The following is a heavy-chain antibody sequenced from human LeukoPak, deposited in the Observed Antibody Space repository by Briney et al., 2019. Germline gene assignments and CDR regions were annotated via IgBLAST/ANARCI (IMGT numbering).Heavy chain of an antibody. D-gene: IGHD4-17*01. V-gene: IGHV3-30-3*01. Sequence: SCKASGFTFSSYAMHWVRQAPGKGLEWVAVISYDGSNKYYADSVKGRFTISRDNSKNTLYLQMNSLRAEDTAVYYCAREFRGAGYYYGMDVWGQGTTVTVSS. CDR1: GFTFSSYA. J-gene: IGHJ6*02. CDR3: AREFRGAGYYYGMDV. CDR2: ISYDGSNK.